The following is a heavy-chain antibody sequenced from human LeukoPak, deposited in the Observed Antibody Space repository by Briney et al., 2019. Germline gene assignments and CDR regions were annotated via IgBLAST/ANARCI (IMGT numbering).Heavy chain of an antibody. CDR2: IYHSGST. V-gene: IGHV4-38-2*01. D-gene: IGHD3-10*01. CDR3: ARARDYGSGTWYFDY. CDR1: GYSISSGYY. J-gene: IGHJ4*02. Sequence: PSETLSLTCAVSGYSISSGYYWGWIRQPPGKGLEWIGSIYHSGSTYYNPSLKSRVAISVDTSKNQFSLKLSSVTAADTAVYYCARARDYGSGTWYFDYWGRGTLVTVSS.